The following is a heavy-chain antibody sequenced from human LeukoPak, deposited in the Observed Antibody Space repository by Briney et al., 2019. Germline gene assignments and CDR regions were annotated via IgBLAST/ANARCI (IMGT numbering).Heavy chain of an antibody. D-gene: IGHD3-3*01. Sequence: SETLSLTCAVYGGSFSGYYWSWIRQPPGKGLEWIGEINHSGSTNNNPSLKSRVTISVDTSKNQFSLKLSSVTAADTAVYYCASNYYDFWSGYANWFDPWGQGTLVTVSS. J-gene: IGHJ5*02. CDR2: INHSGST. CDR1: GGSFSGYY. V-gene: IGHV4-34*01. CDR3: ASNYYDFWSGYANWFDP.